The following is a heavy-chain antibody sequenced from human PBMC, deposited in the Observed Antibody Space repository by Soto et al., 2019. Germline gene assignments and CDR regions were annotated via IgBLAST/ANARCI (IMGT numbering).Heavy chain of an antibody. CDR3: ARDGIVVVVAATLSAFDI. CDR1: GYTFTSYG. CDR2: ISAYNGNT. V-gene: IGHV1-18*01. Sequence: QVQLVQSGAEVKKPGASVKVSCKASGYTFTSYGISWVRQAPGQGLEWMGWISAYNGNTNYAQKLQGRVTMTTDTSTSTAYMELRSLRSDDTAMYYCARDGIVVVVAATLSAFDIWGQGTMVTVSS. D-gene: IGHD2-15*01. J-gene: IGHJ3*02.